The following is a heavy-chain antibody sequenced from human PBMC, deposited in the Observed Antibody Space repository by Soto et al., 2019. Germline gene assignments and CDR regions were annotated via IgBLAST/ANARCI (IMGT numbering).Heavy chain of an antibody. J-gene: IGHJ6*02. V-gene: IGHV1-2*02. D-gene: IGHD1-26*01. CDR1: GYTFTGYY. CDR2: INPNSGAT. CDR3: ARDSVGYYGMDV. Sequence: QVQLVQSGAEVKKPGASVKVSCKASGYTFTGYYMHWVRQAPGQGLEWMGWINPNSGATNYAQKFQGGXXMXRVXSISTAYMELSRLRSDDTAVYYCARDSVGYYGMDVWGQGTTVTVSS.